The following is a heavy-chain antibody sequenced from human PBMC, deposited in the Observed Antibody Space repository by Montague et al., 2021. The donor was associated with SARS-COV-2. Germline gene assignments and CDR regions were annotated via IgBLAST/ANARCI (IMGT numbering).Heavy chain of an antibody. CDR3: ARDTEVEIRTYSYYKMDV. CDR2: ISTSGNT. D-gene: IGHD2-21*01. J-gene: IGHJ6*02. V-gene: IGHV4-61*02. Sequence: TLSLTCTVSGGSDNSGNYYWSWIRQPAGKRLEWMGRISTSGNTNYNPSLKSRLSILVDTSKNQFSLNLRSVTAADTAVYYCARDTEVEIRTYSYYKMDVWGLGITVTVSS. CDR1: GGSDNSGNYY.